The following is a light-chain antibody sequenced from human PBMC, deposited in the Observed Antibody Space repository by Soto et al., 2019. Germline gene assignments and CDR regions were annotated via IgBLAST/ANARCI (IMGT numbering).Light chain of an antibody. CDR2: GAS. V-gene: IGKV3-20*01. CDR1: RSVSSSY. J-gene: IGKJ1*01. CDR3: QQYGSSAWT. Sequence: EIVLTQFPGTLSLSPGERATLSCRASRSVSSSYLAWYQQKPGQAPRLLIYGASSRATGIPDRFSGSGSGTDFTLTISRLEPEDFAVYYCQQYGSSAWTFGQGTKVDIK.